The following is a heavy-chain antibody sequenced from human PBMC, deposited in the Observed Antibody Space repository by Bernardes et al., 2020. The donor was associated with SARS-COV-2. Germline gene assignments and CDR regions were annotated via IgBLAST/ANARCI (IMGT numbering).Heavy chain of an antibody. D-gene: IGHD3-10*01. V-gene: IGHV3-23*01. Sequence: GGSLRLSCAASGFTFSSYAMSWVRQAPGKGLEWVSAISGSGGSTYYADSVKGRFTISRDNSKNTLYLQINSLRAEDTAVYYCAKDASGSGKYYIASPHYFDYWGQGTLVTVSS. J-gene: IGHJ4*02. CDR3: AKDASGSGKYYIASPHYFDY. CDR2: ISGSGGST. CDR1: GFTFSSYA.